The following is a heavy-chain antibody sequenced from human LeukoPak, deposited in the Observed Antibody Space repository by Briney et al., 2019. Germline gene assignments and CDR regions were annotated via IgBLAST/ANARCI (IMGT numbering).Heavy chain of an antibody. Sequence: GGSLRLSCAASGFTFSSYSMNWVRQAPGKGLEWVSFISSSSSYIYYTDSVKGRFTISRDNAKNSLYLQLNSLRAEDTALYYCARDSGRREDYWGQGALVTVSS. CDR3: ARDSGRREDY. V-gene: IGHV3-21*01. CDR1: GFTFSSYS. CDR2: ISSSSSYI. D-gene: IGHD2-15*01. J-gene: IGHJ4*02.